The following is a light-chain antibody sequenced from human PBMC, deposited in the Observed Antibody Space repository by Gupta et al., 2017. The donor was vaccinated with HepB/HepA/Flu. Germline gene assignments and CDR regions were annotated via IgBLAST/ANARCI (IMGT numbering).Light chain of an antibody. V-gene: IGKV1-39*01. CDR1: QNINTY. CDR2: ASS. Sequence: DIQMIQSPASLYASIADRVTVTCRASQNINTYVNWYQQKPGKAPKLLIYASSRLQSGVPSRFSGDGSGTDLTLTINRLQPEDFASYYCQHSVSSPLTFGGGTRLEMK. J-gene: IGKJ4*01. CDR3: QHSVSSPLT.